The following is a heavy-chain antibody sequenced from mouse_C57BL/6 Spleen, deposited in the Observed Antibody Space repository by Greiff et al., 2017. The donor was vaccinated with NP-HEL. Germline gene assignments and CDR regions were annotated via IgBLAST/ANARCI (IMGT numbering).Heavy chain of an antibody. CDR2: ISSGSSTI. CDR3: ARRGTYGSRGAMDY. Sequence: VQLVESGGGLVKPGGSLKLSCAASGFTFSAYGMHWVRQAPEKGLEWVAYISSGSSTIYYADTVKGRFTIARDNAKHTLFLQMTSLRAEDTAMYYWARRGTYGSRGAMDYWGQGTSVTVSS. J-gene: IGHJ4*01. V-gene: IGHV5-17*01. D-gene: IGHD1-1*01. CDR1: GFTFSAYG.